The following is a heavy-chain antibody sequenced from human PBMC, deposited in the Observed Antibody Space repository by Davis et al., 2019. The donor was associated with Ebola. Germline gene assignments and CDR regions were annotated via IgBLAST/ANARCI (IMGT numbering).Heavy chain of an antibody. Sequence: ASVKVSCKASGYTFTSYAMHWVRQAPGQRLEWMGWINAGNGNTKYSQKFQGRVTITRDTSASTAYMELSSLRSEDTAVYYCASDSSSWYCLDYWGQGTLVTVSS. CDR2: INAGNGNT. V-gene: IGHV1-3*01. CDR1: GYTFTSYA. D-gene: IGHD6-13*01. J-gene: IGHJ4*02. CDR3: ASDSSSWYCLDY.